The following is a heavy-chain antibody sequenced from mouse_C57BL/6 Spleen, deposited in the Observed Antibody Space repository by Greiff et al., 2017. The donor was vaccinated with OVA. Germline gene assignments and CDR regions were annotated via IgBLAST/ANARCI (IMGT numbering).Heavy chain of an antibody. Sequence: VQLQQSGPELVKPGASVKISCKASGYAFSSSWMNWVKQRPGKGLEWIGRIYPGDGDTNYNGKFKGKATLTADKSSSTAYMQLSSLTSEDSAVYFCARYYYDYGRDYWGQGTTLTVSS. CDR3: ARYYYDYGRDY. J-gene: IGHJ2*01. D-gene: IGHD2-4*01. CDR2: IYPGDGDT. V-gene: IGHV1-82*01. CDR1: GYAFSSSW.